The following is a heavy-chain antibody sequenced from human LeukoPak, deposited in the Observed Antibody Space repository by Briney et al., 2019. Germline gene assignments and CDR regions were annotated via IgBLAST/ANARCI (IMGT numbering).Heavy chain of an antibody. Sequence: ASVKVSCKASGYTFTGYYMHWVRQAPGQGLEWMGWINPNSGGTKYAQKFQGWVTMTRDTSISTAYMELSRLRSDDTAVYYCARDRDYYYGMDVWGQGTTVTVSS. V-gene: IGHV1-2*04. CDR1: GYTFTGYY. J-gene: IGHJ6*02. CDR3: ARDRDYYYGMDV. CDR2: INPNSGGT.